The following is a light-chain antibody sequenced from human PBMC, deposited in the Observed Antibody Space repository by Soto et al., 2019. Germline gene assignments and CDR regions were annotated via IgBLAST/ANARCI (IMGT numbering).Light chain of an antibody. V-gene: IGKV3-11*01. J-gene: IGKJ1*01. Sequence: EIVLTQSPATLSLSPGERATLSCRASQSVRSYLAWYQQKPGQAPRLLIHDASSRATGIPARFSGSGSGTDFTLTISSLEPEDFAVYYCQQRSNWPPTWTFGQGTKVDIK. CDR1: QSVRSY. CDR3: QQRSNWPPTWT. CDR2: DAS.